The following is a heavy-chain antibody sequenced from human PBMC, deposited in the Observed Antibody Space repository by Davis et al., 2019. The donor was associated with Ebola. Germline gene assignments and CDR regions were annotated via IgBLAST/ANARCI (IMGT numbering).Heavy chain of an antibody. CDR1: GYSISSGYY. V-gene: IGHV3-23*01. Sequence: ETLSLTCTVSGYSISSGYYWGWIRQPPGKGLEWVSTLGTSADTYYADSVKGRFTISRDNSKNTLYLQMNGLRVEDTAIYYCAKDTSNIWFDIWGQGTNVTVSS. CDR3: AKDTSNIWFDI. D-gene: IGHD1-26*01. J-gene: IGHJ3*02. CDR2: LGTSADT.